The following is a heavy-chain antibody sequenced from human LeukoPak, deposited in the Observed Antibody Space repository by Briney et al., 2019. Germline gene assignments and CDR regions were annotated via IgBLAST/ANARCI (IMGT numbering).Heavy chain of an antibody. CDR3: ARDLGYCTNGVCLWGGGFDY. J-gene: IGHJ4*02. CDR2: ISAYNGNT. CDR1: GYTFTSYG. Sequence: ASVKVSCKASGYTFTSYGISWVRQAPGQGLEWMGWISAYNGNTNYAQKLQGRVTMTTDTSTSTAYMELRSLRSDDTAVYYCARDLGYCTNGVCLWGGGFDYWGQGTLVTVSS. V-gene: IGHV1-18*01. D-gene: IGHD2-8*01.